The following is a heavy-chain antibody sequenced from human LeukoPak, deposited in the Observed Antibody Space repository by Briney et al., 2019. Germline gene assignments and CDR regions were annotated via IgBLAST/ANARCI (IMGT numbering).Heavy chain of an antibody. Sequence: PGGSLRLSCAASGFTFSSYWMSWVRQAPGKGLEWVANIKQDGSEKYYVDSVKGRFTISRDNAKNSLYLQMNSLRAEDTAVYYCARDYRSYYDSSGYPDYWGQGTLVTVSS. D-gene: IGHD3-22*01. CDR1: GFTFSSYW. J-gene: IGHJ4*02. V-gene: IGHV3-7*01. CDR2: IKQDGSEK. CDR3: ARDYRSYYDSSGYPDY.